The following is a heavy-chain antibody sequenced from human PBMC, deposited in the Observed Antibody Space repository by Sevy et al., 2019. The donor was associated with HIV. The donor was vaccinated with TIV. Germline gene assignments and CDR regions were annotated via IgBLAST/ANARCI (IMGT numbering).Heavy chain of an antibody. Sequence: GGSLRLSCAASGFTFSSYAMSWVRQAPGKGLEWVSAISGSGGSTYYAASVKGRFTISRDNSKNTLYLQMNTLRAEDTAVYYCASSLYYYGSGVFDPWGQGTLVTVSS. CDR1: GFTFSSYA. D-gene: IGHD3-10*01. CDR2: ISGSGGST. J-gene: IGHJ5*02. CDR3: ASSLYYYGSGVFDP. V-gene: IGHV3-23*01.